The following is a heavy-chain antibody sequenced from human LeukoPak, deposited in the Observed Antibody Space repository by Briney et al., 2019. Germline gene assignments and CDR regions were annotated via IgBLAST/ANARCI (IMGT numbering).Heavy chain of an antibody. CDR2: IYYSGST. J-gene: IGHJ1*01. CDR1: GGSLTNYY. CDR3: AASQQWLSWPH. D-gene: IGHD6-19*01. V-gene: IGHV4-59*01. Sequence: PSETLSLTCTVSGGSLTNYYWSWIRQPPGKGLDWIGHIYYSGSTNYNPSLKSRVTISLDTSKNQFSLKVISVTAADTALYYCAASQQWLSWPHWGQGTLVIVSS.